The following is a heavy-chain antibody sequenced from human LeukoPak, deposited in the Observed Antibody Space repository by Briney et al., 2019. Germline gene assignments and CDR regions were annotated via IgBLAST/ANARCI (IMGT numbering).Heavy chain of an antibody. CDR3: ARSSTRWFDP. J-gene: IGHJ5*02. Sequence: SETLSLTCTVSGGSISSYYWSWIWQPPGKGLEWIGYIYYSGSTNYNPSLKSRVTISVDTSKNQFSLKLSSVTAADTAVYYCARSSTRWFDPWGQGTLVTVSS. CDR2: IYYSGST. D-gene: IGHD2-2*01. V-gene: IGHV4-59*01. CDR1: GGSISSYY.